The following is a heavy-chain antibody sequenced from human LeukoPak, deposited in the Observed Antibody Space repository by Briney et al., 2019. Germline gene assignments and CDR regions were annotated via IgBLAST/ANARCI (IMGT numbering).Heavy chain of an antibody. V-gene: IGHV4-39*07. CDR3: ARVGYYYYYMGV. CDR1: AVSISSSEYY. Sequence: SETLSLTCTVSAVSISSSEYYWGWIRQPPGKGLEWIGTISYSGTTYYNPSLKSRVTISVDTSKNQFSLKLSSVTAADTAVYYCARVGYYYYYMGVWGKGTTVTVSS. J-gene: IGHJ6*03. CDR2: ISYSGTT.